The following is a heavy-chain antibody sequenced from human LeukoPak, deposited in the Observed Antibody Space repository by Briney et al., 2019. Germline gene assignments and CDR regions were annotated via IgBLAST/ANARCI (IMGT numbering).Heavy chain of an antibody. J-gene: IGHJ5*02. CDR2: ISAYNGNT. CDR3: AGVEERTYYDFWSGYPAFDP. Sequence: ASVKVSCKASGYTFTSYGISWVRQAPGQGLEWMGWISAYNGNTNYAQKLQGRVTMTTDTSTSTAYMELRSLRSDDTAVYYCAGVEERTYYDFWSGYPAFDPWGQGTLVTVSS. CDR1: GYTFTSYG. D-gene: IGHD3-3*01. V-gene: IGHV1-18*01.